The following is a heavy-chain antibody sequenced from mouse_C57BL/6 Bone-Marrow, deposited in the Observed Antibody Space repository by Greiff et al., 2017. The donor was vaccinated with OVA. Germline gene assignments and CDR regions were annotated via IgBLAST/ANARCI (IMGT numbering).Heavy chain of an antibody. D-gene: IGHD2-3*01. V-gene: IGHV1-50*01. CDR2: IDPSDSYT. CDR1: GYTFTSYW. Sequence: QVQLKQPGAELVKPGASVKLSCKASGYTFTSYWMQWVKQRPGQGLEWIGEIDPSDSYTNYNQKFKGKATLTVDTSSSTAYMQLSSLTSEDSAVYYGAREGFYDGYYAAYWGQGTLVTVSA. J-gene: IGHJ3*01. CDR3: AREGFYDGYYAAY.